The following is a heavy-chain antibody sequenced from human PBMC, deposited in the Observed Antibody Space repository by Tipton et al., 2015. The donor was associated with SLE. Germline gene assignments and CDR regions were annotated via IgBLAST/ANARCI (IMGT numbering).Heavy chain of an antibody. D-gene: IGHD3-16*01. CDR1: GGSFSGYY. CDR3: ARGRPRATQAWGGYYYYMDV. Sequence: TLSLTCAVYGGSFSGYYWSWIRQPPGKGLEWFGEINHSGSTNYNPSLKSRITISVDTSKNQFSLRLSSVTAADTAVYYCARGRPRATQAWGGYYYYMDVRGKGTTVTVSS. CDR2: INHSGST. J-gene: IGHJ6*03. V-gene: IGHV4-34*01.